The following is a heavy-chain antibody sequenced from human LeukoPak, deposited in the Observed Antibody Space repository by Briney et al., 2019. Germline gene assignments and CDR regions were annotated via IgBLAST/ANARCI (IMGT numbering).Heavy chain of an antibody. J-gene: IGHJ5*02. CDR2: INHSGST. Sequence: SETLSLTCAVYGGSFSGYYWSWIRQPPGKGLEWIGEINHSGSTNYNPSLKSRVTISVDTSKNQFSLKLSSVTAADTAVYYCARARKYGSGGYYNWFDPWGQGTLVTVSS. V-gene: IGHV4-34*01. CDR1: GGSFSGYY. D-gene: IGHD3-10*01. CDR3: ARARKYGSGGYYNWFDP.